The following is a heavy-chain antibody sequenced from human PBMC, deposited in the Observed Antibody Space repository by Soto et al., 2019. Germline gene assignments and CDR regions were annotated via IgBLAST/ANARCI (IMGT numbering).Heavy chain of an antibody. V-gene: IGHV4-34*01. CDR1: GGSFSGYY. CDR3: ARGRAYCSGGSCYFPAYYYYMDV. CDR2: INHSGST. Sequence: QVQLQQWGAGLLKPSETLSLTCAVYGGSFSGYYWSWIRQPPGKGLEWIGEINHSGSTNYNPSLKSRVTISVDTSKNQFSLKLSSVTAADTAVYYCARGRAYCSGGSCYFPAYYYYMDVWGNGTTVTVS. J-gene: IGHJ6*03. D-gene: IGHD2-15*01.